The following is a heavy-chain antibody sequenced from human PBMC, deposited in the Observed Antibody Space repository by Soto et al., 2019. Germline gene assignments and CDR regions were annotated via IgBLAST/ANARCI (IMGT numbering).Heavy chain of an antibody. CDR1: GGFFRLYV. CDR2: IIPLFGTP. D-gene: IGHD3-10*01. J-gene: IGHJ4*02. V-gene: IGHV1-69*01. Sequence: QVQLVQSGAELRSPGSRWRSPGKPSGGFFRLYVIVCFRRPPGQGLRGWGGIIPLFGTPNYAQRFQGRVTITADESTSTAYMELSRLRSEDTAVYYCARDRDDYGSGNYYNRIDFWGQGTLVTVSS. CDR3: ARDRDDYGSGNYYNRIDF.